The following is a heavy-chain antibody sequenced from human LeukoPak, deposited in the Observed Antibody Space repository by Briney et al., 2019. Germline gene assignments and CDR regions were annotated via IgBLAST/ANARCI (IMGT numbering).Heavy chain of an antibody. Sequence: GGSLRLSCAASGFTFSSYSMNWVRQAPGKGLEWVSSISSSSSYIHYADSVKGRFTISRDNAKNSLYLQMNSLRAEDTAVYYCARSEMVPYYFDYWGQGTLVTVSS. CDR2: ISSSSSYI. CDR1: GFTFSSYS. V-gene: IGHV3-21*01. J-gene: IGHJ4*02. CDR3: ARSEMVPYYFDY. D-gene: IGHD3-10*01.